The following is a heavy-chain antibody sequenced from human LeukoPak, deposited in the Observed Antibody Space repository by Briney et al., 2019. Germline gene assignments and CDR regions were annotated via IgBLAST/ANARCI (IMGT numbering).Heavy chain of an antibody. Sequence: GGSLRLSCAASGFTVSSNYINWVRQAPGKGLEWVSVIYSGGNTYYAASVKSRFHISRDHSKNTLYLQMHSLRAEDTAVYYCERGLPAAPNWFDPWGQGTLVTVSS. D-gene: IGHD2-2*01. CDR2: IYSGGNT. CDR3: ERGLPAAPNWFDP. CDR1: GFTVSSNY. V-gene: IGHV3-66*01. J-gene: IGHJ5*02.